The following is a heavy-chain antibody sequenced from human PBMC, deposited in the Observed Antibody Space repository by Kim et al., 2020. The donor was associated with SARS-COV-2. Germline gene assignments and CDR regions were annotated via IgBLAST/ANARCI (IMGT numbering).Heavy chain of an antibody. Sequence: SETLSLTCAVYGGSFSGYYWSWIRQPPGKGLEWIGEINHSGSTNYNPSLKSRVTISVDTSKNQFSLKLSSVTAADTAVYYCASIAAAGTPSGYWGQGTLVTVSS. CDR3: ASIAAAGTPSGY. CDR1: GGSFSGYY. V-gene: IGHV4-34*01. J-gene: IGHJ4*02. D-gene: IGHD6-13*01. CDR2: INHSGST.